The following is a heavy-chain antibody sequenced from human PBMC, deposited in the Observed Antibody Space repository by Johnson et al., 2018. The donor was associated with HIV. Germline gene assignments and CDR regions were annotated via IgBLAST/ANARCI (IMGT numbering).Heavy chain of an antibody. CDR1: GFTFSSYW. D-gene: IGHD6-13*01. CDR2: IKQDGSEK. CDR3: AKDESSKLQLTGNDAFDI. Sequence: MLLVESGGGVVQPGGSLRLSCAASGFTFSSYWMSWVRQAPGKGLEWVANIKQDGSEKYYVDSVNGRFTISRDNAKNSLYLQMNSLRADDTAVYYCAKDESSKLQLTGNDAFDIWGQGTMVTVSS. V-gene: IGHV3-7*01. J-gene: IGHJ3*02.